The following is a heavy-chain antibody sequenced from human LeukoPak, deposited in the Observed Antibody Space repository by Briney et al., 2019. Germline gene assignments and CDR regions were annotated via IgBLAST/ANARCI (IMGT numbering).Heavy chain of an antibody. CDR2: IYPDSGDT. D-gene: IGHD3-22*01. Sequence: AAPVNVSCKTSGYTFRYYYLHWVRQAPGQGLEWMGWIYPDSGDTNYAQRFQGRVTMTGDTSISTTYMELSSLRSDDTAVYYCARGRASSDYYYLDYWGQGTLVTVSS. CDR3: ARGRASSDYYYLDY. J-gene: IGHJ4*02. CDR1: GYTFRYYY. V-gene: IGHV1-2*02.